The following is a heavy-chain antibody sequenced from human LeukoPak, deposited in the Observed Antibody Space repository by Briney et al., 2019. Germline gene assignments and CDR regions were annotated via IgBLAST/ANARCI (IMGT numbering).Heavy chain of an antibody. CDR2: IYHSGNT. J-gene: IGHJ4*02. CDR3: AIQTRITMIVVEDY. CDR1: GYSISSGYY. D-gene: IGHD3-22*01. V-gene: IGHV4-38-2*02. Sequence: PSETLSLTCTVSGYSISSGYYWGWIRQPPGKGLEWIGSIYHSGNTYYNPSLKSRVTISVDTSKNQFSLKLSSVTAADTAVYYCAIQTRITMIVVEDYWGQGTLVTVSS.